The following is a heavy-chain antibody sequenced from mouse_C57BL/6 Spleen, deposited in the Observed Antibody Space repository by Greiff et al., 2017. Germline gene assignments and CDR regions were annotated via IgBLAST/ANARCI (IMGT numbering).Heavy chain of an antibody. CDR3: ARERDVCYCDY. Sequence: VQLQQPGAELVRPGTSVKVSCKASGYAFTNYLMDWVKQRPGQGLEWIGVINPGSGCTTYNEKFKGTATLTAAKSSSTAYMQLSSRTSEDSEVEGCARERDVCYCDYGGQGTTLTVAS. CDR2: INPGSGCT. CDR1: GYAFTNYL. J-gene: IGHJ2*01. V-gene: IGHV1-54*01.